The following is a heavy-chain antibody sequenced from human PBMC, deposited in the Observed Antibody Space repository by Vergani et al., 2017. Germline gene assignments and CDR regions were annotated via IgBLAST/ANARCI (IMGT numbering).Heavy chain of an antibody. CDR3: AKAWTYYYDSSGRGYFED. Sequence: QVQLVESGGGVVQPGRSLRLSCAASGFTFSSYGMHWVRQAPGKGLEWVAVISYDGSNKYYADSVKGRFTISRANSKNTLYLQMNSLRAEDTAVYYCAKAWTYYYDSSGRGYFEDWGEG. CDR2: ISYDGSNK. CDR1: GFTFSSYG. D-gene: IGHD3-22*01. J-gene: IGHJ4*02. V-gene: IGHV3-30*18.